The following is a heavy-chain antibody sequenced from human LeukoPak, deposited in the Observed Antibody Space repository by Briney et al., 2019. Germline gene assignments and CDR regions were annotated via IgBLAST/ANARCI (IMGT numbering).Heavy chain of an antibody. V-gene: IGHV3-21*01. CDR2: ISSSSSYI. D-gene: IGHD6-13*01. CDR1: GFTFSSCS. J-gene: IGHJ4*02. Sequence: TGGSLRLSCAASGFTFSSCSMNWVRQAPGKGLEWVPSISSSSSYIYYADSVKGRFTISRDNAKNSLYLQMNSLRAEDTAVYYCARDDSSSWYVKFDYWGQGTLVTVSS. CDR3: ARDDSSSWYVKFDY.